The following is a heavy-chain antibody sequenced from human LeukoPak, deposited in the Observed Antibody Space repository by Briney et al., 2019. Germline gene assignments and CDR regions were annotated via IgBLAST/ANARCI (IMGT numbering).Heavy chain of an antibody. CDR2: ISYDGSNK. CDR3: ARELMIVVALAGFDY. CDR1: GFTFSSYA. J-gene: IGHJ4*02. Sequence: GGPLRLSCAASGFTFSSYAMHWVRQAPGKGLEWVAVISYDGSNKYYADSVKGRFTISRDNSKNTLYLQMNSLRAEDTAVYYCARELMIVVALAGFDYWGQGTLVTVSS. D-gene: IGHD3-22*01. V-gene: IGHV3-30-3*01.